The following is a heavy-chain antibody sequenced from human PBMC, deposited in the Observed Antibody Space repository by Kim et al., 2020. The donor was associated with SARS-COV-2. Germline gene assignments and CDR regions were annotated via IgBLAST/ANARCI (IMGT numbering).Heavy chain of an antibody. D-gene: IGHD6-19*01. CDR3: ARHSSGWGDAFDI. Sequence: STPSLKSRVTISVDTSKNQFSLKLSSVTAADTAVYYCARHSSGWGDAFDIWGQGTMVTVSS. J-gene: IGHJ3*02. V-gene: IGHV4-39*01.